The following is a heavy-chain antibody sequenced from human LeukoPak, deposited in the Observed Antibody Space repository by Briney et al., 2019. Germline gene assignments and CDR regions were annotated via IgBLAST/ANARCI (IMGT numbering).Heavy chain of an antibody. CDR2: IIPIFGTA. Sequence: ASVTVSFKSSVGTFSSYAISWVRQAPGQGLEWMGGIIPIFGTANYAQKFQGRVTITADESTSTAYMELSSLRSEDTAVYYCARSLEYYDFWSGHPRAEYFQHWGQGTLVTVSS. CDR3: ARSLEYYDFWSGHPRAEYFQH. D-gene: IGHD3-3*01. J-gene: IGHJ1*01. CDR1: VGTFSSYA. V-gene: IGHV1-69*13.